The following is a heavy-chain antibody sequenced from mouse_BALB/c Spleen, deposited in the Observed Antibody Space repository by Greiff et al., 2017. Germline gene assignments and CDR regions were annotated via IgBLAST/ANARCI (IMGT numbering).Heavy chain of an antibody. CDR3: ARWATRTNWYFDV. D-gene: IGHD3-1*01. V-gene: IGHV1-52*01. CDR1: GYTFTSYW. Sequence: QVQLQQPGAELVRPGASVKLSCTASGYTFTSYWMNWVKQRPEQGLEWIGRIDPYDSETHYNQKFKDKAILTVDKSSSTAYMQLSSLTSEDSAVDYCARWATRTNWYFDVWGAGTTVTVSS. CDR2: IDPYDSET. J-gene: IGHJ1*01.